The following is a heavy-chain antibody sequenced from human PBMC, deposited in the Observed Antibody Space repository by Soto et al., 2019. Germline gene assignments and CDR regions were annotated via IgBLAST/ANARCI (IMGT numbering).Heavy chain of an antibody. J-gene: IGHJ4*02. CDR2: IRGSSGST. CDR3: VKGAWLDY. V-gene: IGHV3-23*01. CDR1: GFTFSTFD. Sequence: EVQLLESGGGLVQPGGSLRLSCAASGFTFSTFDMTWVRQPPGKGLEWVSLIRGSSGSTYYADSVKGRVTISKDISKNTLYLQMNSLRAEDTALYFCVKGAWLDYWGQGNMVTVSS.